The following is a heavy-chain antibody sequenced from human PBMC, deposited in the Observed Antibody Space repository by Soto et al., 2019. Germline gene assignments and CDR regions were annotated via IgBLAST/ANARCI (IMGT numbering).Heavy chain of an antibody. D-gene: IGHD2-2*01. CDR1: GFTFSSYV. CDR2: ILYDGSNK. V-gene: IGHV3-30-3*01. CDR3: ARLAVPSDY. Sequence: GGSLRLSCEASGFTFSSYVMYWVRQAPGKGLEWVALILYDGSNKYYADSVKGRFTISRDNSKNTVYLQMNSLRVEDTAVYYCARLAVPSDYWGQGTLVTVSS. J-gene: IGHJ4*02.